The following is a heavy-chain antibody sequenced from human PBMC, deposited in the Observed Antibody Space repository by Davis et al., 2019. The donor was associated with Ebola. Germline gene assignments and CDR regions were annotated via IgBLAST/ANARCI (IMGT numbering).Heavy chain of an antibody. Sequence: MPSETLSLTCAVYGGSFSGYYWSWIRQPPGKGLEWIGEINHSGSTTYNPSLKSRVTISVDTSKNQFSLKLYSVTAADTAVYYCARGPLIVVVPAAIRSNAFDIWGQGTMVTVSS. V-gene: IGHV4-34*01. J-gene: IGHJ3*02. CDR3: ARGPLIVVVPAAIRSNAFDI. D-gene: IGHD2-2*02. CDR2: INHSGST. CDR1: GGSFSGYY.